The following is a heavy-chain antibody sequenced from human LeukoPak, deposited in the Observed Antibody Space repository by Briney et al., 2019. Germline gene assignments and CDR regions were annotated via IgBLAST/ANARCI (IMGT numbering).Heavy chain of an antibody. CDR2: ISGSGGST. J-gene: IGHJ4*02. D-gene: IGHD3-22*01. V-gene: IGHV3-23*01. CDR3: AKPDTASSGFIPYYFDY. CDR1: GFTFSSYA. Sequence: PGGSLRPSCAASGFTFSSYAMSWVRQAPGKGLEWVSAISGSGGSTYYADSVKGRFTISRDNSKNTLYLQMNSLRAEDTAVYYCAKPDTASSGFIPYYFDYWGQGTLVTVSS.